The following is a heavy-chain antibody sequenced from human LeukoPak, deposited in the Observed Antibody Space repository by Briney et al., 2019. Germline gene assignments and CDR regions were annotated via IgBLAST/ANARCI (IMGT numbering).Heavy chain of an antibody. J-gene: IGHJ5*02. CDR2: IYYSGST. Sequence: SETLSLTCTVSGGSVSSSTYYWGWIRQPPGKGLEWIGNIYYSGSTYCNPSLKSRVTISVDTSKNQFYLRLSSVTAADTAVYYCAKYYYGSGKHNNWFDPWGQGTLVTASS. D-gene: IGHD3-10*01. CDR1: GGSVSSSTYY. V-gene: IGHV4-39*01. CDR3: AKYYYGSGKHNNWFDP.